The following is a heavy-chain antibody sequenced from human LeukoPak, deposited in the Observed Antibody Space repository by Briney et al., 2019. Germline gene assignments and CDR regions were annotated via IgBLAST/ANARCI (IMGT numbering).Heavy chain of an antibody. CDR3: AKAGGGYSYGSIDY. CDR1: GFTVSSNY. V-gene: IGHV3-66*01. J-gene: IGHJ4*02. D-gene: IGHD5-18*01. CDR2: IYSGGST. Sequence: PGGSLRLSCAASGFTVSSNYMSWVRQAPGKGLEWVSVIYSGGSTYYADSVKGRFTISRDNSKNTLYLQLNSLRAEDTAVYYCAKAGGGYSYGSIDYWGQGTLVTVSS.